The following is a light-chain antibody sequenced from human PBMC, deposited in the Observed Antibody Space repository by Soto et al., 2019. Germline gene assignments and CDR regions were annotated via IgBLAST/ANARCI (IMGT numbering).Light chain of an antibody. CDR1: QSVSSSY. CDR3: LQHYNYPWT. J-gene: IGKJ1*01. V-gene: IGKV3-20*01. CDR2: GAS. Sequence: EIVLTQSPGTLSLSPGERATLSCRASQSVSSSYLAWYQQKPGQAPRLLIYGASSRATGIPDRFSGSGSGTDFTLTINSLQPEDFATYYCLQHYNYPWTLGQGTKVEIK.